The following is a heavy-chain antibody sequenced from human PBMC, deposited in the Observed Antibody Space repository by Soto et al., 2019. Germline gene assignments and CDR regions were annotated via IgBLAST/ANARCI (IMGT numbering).Heavy chain of an antibody. D-gene: IGHD6-6*01. Sequence: QTLSLTCTVSGGSISSGGCYWCWLRPHGGKGLEWIGIIYYSGSTYYNPSLKSRVTISVDTSKNPFSLKLSSVTAEDTAVYYCARGLAARHHRRYYFDYWGQGTLVTVSS. CDR2: IYYSGST. J-gene: IGHJ4*02. V-gene: IGHV4-31*03. CDR1: GGSISSGGCY. CDR3: ARGLAARHHRRYYFDY.